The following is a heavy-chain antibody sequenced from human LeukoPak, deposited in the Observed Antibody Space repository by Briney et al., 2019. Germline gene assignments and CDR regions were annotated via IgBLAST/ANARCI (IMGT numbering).Heavy chain of an antibody. D-gene: IGHD6-19*01. CDR2: ISGSGGST. CDR1: GFTFSSYA. Sequence: GGSLRLSCAASGFTFSSYAMSWVRQAPGKGLEWVSAISGSGGSTYYADSVKGRLTISRDNSKNTLYLQMNSLRAEDTAVYYCAKGDGYSSGWYPPYYYYGMDVWGQGTTVTVSS. J-gene: IGHJ6*02. CDR3: AKGDGYSSGWYPPYYYYGMDV. V-gene: IGHV3-23*01.